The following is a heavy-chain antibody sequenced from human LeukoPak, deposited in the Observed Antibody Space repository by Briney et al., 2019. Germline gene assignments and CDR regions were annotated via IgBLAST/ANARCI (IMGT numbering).Heavy chain of an antibody. D-gene: IGHD3-16*01. J-gene: IGHJ2*01. CDR1: GYIFSVFY. Sequence: ASVKVSCKASGYIFSVFYMHWVRQAPGQGPEWMGWINLNTGGTNYAQKFDGRFSMTRDTSINTAFMELSGLTFDDTAVYYCGSVRGILSYFDLWGRGTLVTVSS. V-gene: IGHV1-2*02. CDR2: INLNTGGT. CDR3: GSVRGILSYFDL.